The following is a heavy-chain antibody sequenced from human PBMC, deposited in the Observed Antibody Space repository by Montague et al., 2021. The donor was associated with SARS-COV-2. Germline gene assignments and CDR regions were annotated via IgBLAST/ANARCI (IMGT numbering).Heavy chain of an antibody. Sequence: SETLSLTCTVSGGSISSYYWCCIRQPPRRGLQWIGYVSYSGSTNYNPSPQSRVTITVDTSKYNFTLRLSSVTAAATAVYYYANFRRTQRIFRTLYYGMDVWGQGTTVTVSS. CDR3: ANFRRTQRIFRTLYYGMDV. J-gene: IGHJ6*02. CDR2: VSYSGST. D-gene: IGHD2-15*01. CDR1: GGSISSYY. V-gene: IGHV4-59*01.